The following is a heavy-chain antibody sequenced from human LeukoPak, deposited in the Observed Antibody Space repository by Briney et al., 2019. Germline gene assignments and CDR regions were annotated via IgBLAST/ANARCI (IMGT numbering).Heavy chain of an antibody. D-gene: IGHD4/OR15-4a*01. CDR1: GFTFSNAW. Sequence: PGGSLRLSCAASGFTFSNAWMSWVRQGPGKGLEWVGRIKTKTAGGTTDYAAPVKGRFTISGEDSINTLYLQLNSLKTEDTAVYYCTTDRMVRYYYYYGMDVWGQGTTVTVSS. J-gene: IGHJ6*02. CDR3: TTDRMVRYYYYYGMDV. CDR2: IKTKTAGGTT. V-gene: IGHV3-15*01.